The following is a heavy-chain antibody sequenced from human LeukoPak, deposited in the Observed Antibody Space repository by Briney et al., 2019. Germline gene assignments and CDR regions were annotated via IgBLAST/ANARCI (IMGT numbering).Heavy chain of an antibody. CDR1: GGTFSSYA. Sequence: ASVKVSCKASGGTFSSYAISWVRLAPGQGLEWMGRIIPIFGTANYAQKFQGRVTITTDESTSTAYMELSSLRSEDTAVYYCARESYGYNAFDIWGQGTMVTVSS. J-gene: IGHJ3*02. CDR3: ARESYGYNAFDI. CDR2: IIPIFGTA. D-gene: IGHD5-18*01. V-gene: IGHV1-69*05.